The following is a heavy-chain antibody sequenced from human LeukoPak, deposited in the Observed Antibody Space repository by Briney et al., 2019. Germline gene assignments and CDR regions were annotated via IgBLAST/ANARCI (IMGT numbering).Heavy chain of an antibody. CDR1: GFTFSSYD. V-gene: IGHV3-23*01. J-gene: IGHJ4*02. Sequence: GGSLRLSCAASGFTFSSYDMSWVRQAPGKGLEWVSSISGSGGSTYYADSVKGRFTISRDNSKNTLYLQVNSLRAEDTAVYYCAKDLEGSSGWTPFDYWGQGTLVTVSS. CDR3: AKDLEGSSGWTPFDY. D-gene: IGHD6-19*01. CDR2: ISGSGGST.